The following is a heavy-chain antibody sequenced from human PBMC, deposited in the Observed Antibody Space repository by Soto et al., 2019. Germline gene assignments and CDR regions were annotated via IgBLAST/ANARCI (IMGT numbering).Heavy chain of an antibody. CDR1: GYTLNEVA. CDR2: FDPDEAET. D-gene: IGHD4-17*01. J-gene: IGHJ5*02. V-gene: IGHV1-24*01. Sequence: QVQLVHSGAEVKKPGASVKVSCKVSGYTLNEVAMHWVRQAPGKGLEWLGGFDPDEAETIYAQHFQGRVIMTEDTSTDTVYMELSSLRSENTALYFCTTYHGDYDFDHWGQGTLVTVSS. CDR3: TTYHGDYDFDH.